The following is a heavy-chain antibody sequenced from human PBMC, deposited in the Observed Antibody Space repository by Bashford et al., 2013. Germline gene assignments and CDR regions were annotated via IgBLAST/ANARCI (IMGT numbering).Heavy chain of an antibody. V-gene: IGHV4-31*03. CDR1: DGVHQQWSIL. Sequence: SETLSLTCSVSDGVHQQWSILLELDPPAPQGRAWSGLVTSLSLGAPFTTPSVKSRVTISGDRSKNHFSLNLSSVTAADTAVYYCARGGGDTHGVRYFEYWGPGNPG. D-gene: IGHD2-21*02. CDR3: ARGGGDTHGVRYFEY. J-gene: IGHJ4*02. CDR2: SLSLGAP.